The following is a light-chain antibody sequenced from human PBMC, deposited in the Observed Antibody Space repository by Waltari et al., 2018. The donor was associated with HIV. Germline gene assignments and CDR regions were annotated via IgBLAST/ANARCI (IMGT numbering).Light chain of an antibody. J-gene: IGLJ2*01. CDR2: EIS. CDR3: TKYTSTNVLIL. V-gene: IGLV2-14*03. CDR1: MGDLTY. Sequence: QSAPTQPASVSGSPGQSITISSNNMGDLTYVSWYQQYPGKAPKLLIDEISNRPSGISSRFSGFKSGDTASLTISGLQADDEADYFCTKYTSTNVLILFGGGTKVTVL.